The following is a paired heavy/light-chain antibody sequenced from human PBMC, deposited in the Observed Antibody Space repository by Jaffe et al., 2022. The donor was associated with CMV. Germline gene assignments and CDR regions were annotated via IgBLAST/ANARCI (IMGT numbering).Light chain of an antibody. CDR2: EVT. V-gene: IGLV2-23*02. CDR3: CSFAGSSTYV. CDR1: SSDVGTYNL. Sequence: QSALTQSASVSGSPGQSITISCTGTSSDVGTYNLVSWYQQYPGKAPKLIIYEVTKRPSGVSNRFSGSKSGNTASLTISGLQAEDEADYHCCSFAGSSTYVFGTGTKVTVL. J-gene: IGLJ1*01.
Heavy chain of an antibody. J-gene: IGHJ4*02. D-gene: IGHD2-15*01. V-gene: IGHV4-39*01. CDR3: ARRVGYWDCSGGSCYFDY. Sequence: QLQLQESGPGLVKSSETLSLTCTVSGGSFSSGSQFWAWIRQPPGKGLEWIGSISYSGSTYYNPSLKSRVTIFADTSKNQFSLQLSSVTVADTAVFYCARRVGYWDCSGGSCYFDYWGQGTLVAVSS. CDR2: ISYSGST. CDR1: GGSFSSGSQF.